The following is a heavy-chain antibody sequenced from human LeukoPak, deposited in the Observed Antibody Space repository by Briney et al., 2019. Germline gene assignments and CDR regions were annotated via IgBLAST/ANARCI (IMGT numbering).Heavy chain of an antibody. D-gene: IGHD1-26*01. CDR2: ISWDGGNT. CDR1: GFTFDDYI. J-gene: IGHJ4*02. CDR3: TRGARVALVDTYFDY. V-gene: IGHV3-43*01. Sequence: PGGSLRLSCAASGFTFDDYIMHWVRQPPGKGLEWVSLISWDGGNTFYADSVKGRFTISRDNSKNSLYLQMNGLRTGDTAFYYCTRGARVALVDTYFDYWGQGTLVAVSS.